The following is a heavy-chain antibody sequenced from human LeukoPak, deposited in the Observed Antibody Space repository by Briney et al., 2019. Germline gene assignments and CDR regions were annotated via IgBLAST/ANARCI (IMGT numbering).Heavy chain of an antibody. CDR1: GGSVSNSNYY. CDR2: IYYSGST. CDR3: ATPLNYYQRSGCFVD. V-gene: IGHV4-39*01. J-gene: IGHJ4*02. Sequence: SETLSLTCTVSGGSVSNSNYYWGWFRQPPGKGLEWIGSIYYSGSTYYNPSLKSRVNISVDTPKNPINLNLSSATAAHTSVYYCATPLNYYQRSGCFVDWGQGTLVTVSS. D-gene: IGHD3-22*01.